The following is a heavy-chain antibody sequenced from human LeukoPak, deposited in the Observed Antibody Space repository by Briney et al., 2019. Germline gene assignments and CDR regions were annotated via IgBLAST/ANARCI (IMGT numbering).Heavy chain of an antibody. CDR1: GGSISGYY. CDR2: IYYSGST. D-gene: IGHD3-10*01. CDR3: ARLDYGSGSYPSPFDY. V-gene: IGHV4-59*08. J-gene: IGHJ4*02. Sequence: PSETLSLTCTVSGGSISGYYWSWIRQPPGKGLEWIGYIYYSGSTNYNPSLKSRVTISVDTSKNQFSLKLSSVTAADTAVYYCARLDYGSGSYPSPFDYWGQGTLVTVSS.